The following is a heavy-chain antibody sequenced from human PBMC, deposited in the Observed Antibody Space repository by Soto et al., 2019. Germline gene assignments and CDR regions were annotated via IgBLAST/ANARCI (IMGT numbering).Heavy chain of an antibody. CDR3: AKARLIPAQFDY. CDR1: GFTFSSYA. J-gene: IGHJ4*02. Sequence: PGGSLRLSCAASGFTFSSYAMNWVRQAPGRGLEWVSSISGSGGSTHYADSVKGRFTISRDNSKNTLYLQMNSLRAEDSAVYFCAKARLIPAQFDYWGQGTLVTVSS. V-gene: IGHV3-23*01. D-gene: IGHD2-21*01. CDR2: ISGSGGST.